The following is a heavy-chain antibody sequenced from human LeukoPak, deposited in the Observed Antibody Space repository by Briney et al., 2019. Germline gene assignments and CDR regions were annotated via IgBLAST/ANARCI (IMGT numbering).Heavy chain of an antibody. J-gene: IGHJ1*01. V-gene: IGHV3-48*03. D-gene: IGHD6-19*01. Sequence: PGGSLRLSCAASGFTFSSYEMNWVRQAPGKGLEWVSYISSSGSTIYYADSVKGRFTISRDNAKNSLYLQMNSLRAEDTAVYYCATSHSSGWYTNQHWGQGTLVIVSS. CDR1: GFTFSSYE. CDR2: ISSSGSTI. CDR3: ATSHSSGWYTNQH.